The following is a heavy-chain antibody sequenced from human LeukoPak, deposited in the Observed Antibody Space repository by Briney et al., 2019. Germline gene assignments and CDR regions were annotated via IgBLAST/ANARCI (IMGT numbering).Heavy chain of an antibody. CDR3: ARVYCSGGSCYGEVFDY. Sequence: ASVKVSCKASGYTFTAYYMHWVRQAPGQGLEWMGWINPNSGGTNSSQKFKGRVTMTRDTSTSTVYMDLSSLRSEDTAMYYCARVYCSGGSCYGEVFDYWGQGTLVTVSS. J-gene: IGHJ4*02. D-gene: IGHD2-15*01. CDR2: INPNSGGT. CDR1: GYTFTAYY. V-gene: IGHV1-2*02.